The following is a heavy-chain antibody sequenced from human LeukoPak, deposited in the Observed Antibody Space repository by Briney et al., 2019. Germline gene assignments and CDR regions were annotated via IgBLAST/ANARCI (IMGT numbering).Heavy chain of an antibody. V-gene: IGHV5-51*01. D-gene: IGHD2-21*01. CDR3: ARPGVGMSVDY. CDR2: IYRGDSYT. J-gene: IGHJ4*02. Sequence: GASLQISCQASGTRFTRYWIAWVRPLPANGPQRMGLIYRGDSYTRYIPSFQGHVTISADKSISLAYLQWSSLKATDTAMYYCARPGVGMSVDYWGQGTLVTVSS. CDR1: GTRFTRYW.